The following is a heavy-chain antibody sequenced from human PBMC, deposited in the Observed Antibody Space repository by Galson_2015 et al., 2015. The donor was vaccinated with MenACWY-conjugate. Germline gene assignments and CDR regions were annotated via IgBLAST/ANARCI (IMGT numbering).Heavy chain of an antibody. CDR2: IRPSGDDGT. J-gene: IGHJ4*02. CDR3: VREYRGGSFDY. D-gene: IGHD1-26*01. CDR1: GYTFTTYY. Sequence: SGYTFTTYYMHWVRQAPGQGLEWMGIIRPSGDDGTTYAQKFQGRVTMTRDTSTSTVYMDLSSLRSEDTAVYYCVREYRGGSFDYWGQGTLGTVSS. V-gene: IGHV1-46*01.